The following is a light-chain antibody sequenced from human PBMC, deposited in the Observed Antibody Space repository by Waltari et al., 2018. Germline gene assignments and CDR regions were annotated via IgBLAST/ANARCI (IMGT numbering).Light chain of an antibody. CDR3: SSHTATVPHV. CDR1: SNDVGGYGY. Sequence: QSALTQPASVPGSPGQSITISCTGTSNDVGGYGYVSWYQKYPGTAPKLIIYEVSNRPSGISTRFSGSKSGNTASLTISGLQAEDEADYYCSSHTATVPHVFGTGTRVTVV. J-gene: IGLJ1*01. CDR2: EVS. V-gene: IGLV2-14*01.